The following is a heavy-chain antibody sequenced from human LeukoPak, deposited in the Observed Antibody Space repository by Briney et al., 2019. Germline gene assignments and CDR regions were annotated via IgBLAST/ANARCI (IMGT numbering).Heavy chain of an antibody. D-gene: IGHD2-2*01. CDR1: GGSFSVYY. Sequence: PSETLSLTCAISGGSFSVYYWTWIRLAPGKGLEWIGEINHSGSTDYNPSLESRITMSVDTSKNQFSLKPSSVTAADTAVYYCARSSCTSTSCYRSYYYFGLDVWGQGTTVTVSS. J-gene: IGHJ6*02. CDR2: INHSGST. CDR3: ARSSCTSTSCYRSYYYFGLDV. V-gene: IGHV4-34*10.